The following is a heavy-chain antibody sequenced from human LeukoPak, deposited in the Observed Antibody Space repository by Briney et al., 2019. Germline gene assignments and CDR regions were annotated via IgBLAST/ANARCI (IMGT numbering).Heavy chain of an antibody. CDR3: AKVGGAYSSSPKLWYFDL. J-gene: IGHJ2*01. Sequence: GGSLRLSCAASGFTFSSYAMSWVRQAPGKGLEWVSAISGSGGSTYYADSVKGRFTISRDNSKNTLYLQMNSLRAEDTAVYYCAKVGGAYSSSPKLWYFDLWGRGTLVTVSS. CDR2: ISGSGGST. D-gene: IGHD6-6*01. V-gene: IGHV3-23*01. CDR1: GFTFSSYA.